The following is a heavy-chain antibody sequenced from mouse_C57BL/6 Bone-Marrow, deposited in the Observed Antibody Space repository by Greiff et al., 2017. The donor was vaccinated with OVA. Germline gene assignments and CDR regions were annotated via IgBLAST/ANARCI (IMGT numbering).Heavy chain of an antibody. D-gene: IGHD2-3*01. V-gene: IGHV10-3*01. CDR1: GFTFNTYA. J-gene: IGHJ1*03. Sequence: EVMLVESGGGLVQPKGSLKLSCAASGFTFNTYAMHWVRQAPGKGLEWVARIRSKSSNYATYYADSVKDRFTISRDDSQSMLYLQMNNLKTEDTAMYYCVRDPIYDGYTGYFDVWGTGTTVTVSS. CDR3: VRDPIYDGYTGYFDV. CDR2: IRSKSSNYAT.